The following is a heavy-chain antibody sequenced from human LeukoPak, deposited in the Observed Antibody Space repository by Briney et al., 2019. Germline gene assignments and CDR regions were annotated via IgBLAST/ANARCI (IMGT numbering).Heavy chain of an antibody. CDR3: ASLTIFGVVTAFDI. V-gene: IGHV4-59*01. CDR1: GGSIRSYY. CDR2: IYYSGST. Sequence: SETLSLTCTVSGGSIRSYYWSWIRQPPGKGLEWIGYIYYSGSTNYNPSLKSRVTISVDTSKNQFSLKLSSVTAADTAVYYCASLTIFGVVTAFDIWGQGTMVTVSS. J-gene: IGHJ3*02. D-gene: IGHD3-3*01.